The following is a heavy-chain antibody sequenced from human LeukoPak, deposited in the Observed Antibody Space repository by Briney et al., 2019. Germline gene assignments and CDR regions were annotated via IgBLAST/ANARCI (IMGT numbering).Heavy chain of an antibody. D-gene: IGHD3-10*01. Sequence: KPSETLSLTCTVYGGSFSGYYWSWIRQPPGQGLEWVGEINLSGSTNYNPSLKSRVTISVDTSKNQFSLKLSSVTAADTAVYYCARLYGSGSYYNYWGQGTLVTVSS. CDR2: INLSGST. CDR3: ARLYGSGSYYNY. J-gene: IGHJ4*02. V-gene: IGHV4-34*01. CDR1: GGSFSGYY.